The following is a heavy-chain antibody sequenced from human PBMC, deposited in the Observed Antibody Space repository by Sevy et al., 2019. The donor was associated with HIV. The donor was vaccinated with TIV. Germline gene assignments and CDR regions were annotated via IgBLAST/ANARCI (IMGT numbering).Heavy chain of an antibody. J-gene: IGHJ6*02. CDR3: TRARYYYDSGSYYGMDV. CDR1: GFKFGDYV. CDR2: IRSKVYGETR. D-gene: IGHD3-10*01. V-gene: IGHV3-49*03. Sequence: GGSLRLSCRASGFKFGDYVMIWFRQAPGKGLDWVGFIRSKVYGETREYAAAVKGRVTISRDDSKGIAYLQMNSLKTEDKARYFCTRARYYYDSGSYYGMDVWGQGTTVTVSS.